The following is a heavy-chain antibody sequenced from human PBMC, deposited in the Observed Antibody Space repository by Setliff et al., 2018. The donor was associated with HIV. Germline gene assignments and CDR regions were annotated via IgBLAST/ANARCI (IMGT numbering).Heavy chain of an antibody. Sequence: PSETLSLTCTVSGDSISSYYWSWIRQPPGKGLEWIWYIYTSGITDYNPSLKSLVTIPGDTAKNQFSLKLSSVTAADTAVYYCAGDRRGYYYGSGSCYMDVWGTGTTVTVSS. CDR3: AGDRRGYYYGSGSCYMDV. J-gene: IGHJ6*03. CDR1: GDSISSYY. D-gene: IGHD3-10*01. V-gene: IGHV4-4*08. CDR2: IYTSGIT.